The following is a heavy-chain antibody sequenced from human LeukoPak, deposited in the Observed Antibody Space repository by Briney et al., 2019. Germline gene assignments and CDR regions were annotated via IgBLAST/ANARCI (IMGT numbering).Heavy chain of an antibody. CDR1: GGSISSSSYY. V-gene: IGHV4-61*05. CDR3: ARGLMFRLGFLEWLYNWFDP. J-gene: IGHJ5*02. D-gene: IGHD3-3*01. CDR2: IFYSGTT. Sequence: PSETLSLTCTVSGGSISSSSYYWGWIRQPPGTGLEWIGFIFYSGTTNYNPSLKSRVTISVDTSKNQFSLKLSSVTAADTAVYYCARGLMFRLGFLEWLYNWFDPWGQGTLVTVSS.